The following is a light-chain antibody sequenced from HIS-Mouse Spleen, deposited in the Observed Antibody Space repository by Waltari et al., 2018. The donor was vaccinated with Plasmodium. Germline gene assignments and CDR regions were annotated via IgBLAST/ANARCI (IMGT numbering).Light chain of an antibody. CDR3: QQYYSTPWT. CDR1: QSVLYSSNNKNY. V-gene: IGKV4-1*01. J-gene: IGKJ1*01. Sequence: DIVMTQSPDSLAVSLDERATINCKSSQSVLYSSNNKNYLAVYQQKPGQPPKLLLYWASTRESGVPDRFSGSGSGTDFTLTISSLQAEDVAVYYCQQYYSTPWTFGQGTKVEIK. CDR2: WAS.